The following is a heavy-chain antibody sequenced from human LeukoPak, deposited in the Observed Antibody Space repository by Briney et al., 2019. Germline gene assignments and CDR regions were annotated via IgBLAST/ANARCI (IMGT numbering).Heavy chain of an antibody. D-gene: IGHD3-10*01. CDR1: GFTFSSYA. V-gene: IGHV3-53*01. CDR3: ARIRGGWYIDY. Sequence: GGSLRLSCAASGFTFSSYAMSWVRQAPGKGLEWVSVIYSGGSTYYADSVKGRFTISRDNSKNTLYLQMNSLRAEDTAVYHCARIRGGWYIDYWGQGTLVTVSS. CDR2: IYSGGST. J-gene: IGHJ4*02.